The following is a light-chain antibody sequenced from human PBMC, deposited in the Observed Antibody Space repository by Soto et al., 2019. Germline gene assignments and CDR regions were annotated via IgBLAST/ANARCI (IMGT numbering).Light chain of an antibody. CDR3: QQYGSPPLT. J-gene: IGKJ4*01. CDR2: GAS. Sequence: EIVLTQSPGTLSLSPGERATLSCRASQSVSSGQLAWYQQKPGQAPRLLIYGASSRATGIPDRFSGGGSGTDFTLTISRLEPEDFAVYSCQQYGSPPLTFGGGTKVEIK. CDR1: QSVSSGQ. V-gene: IGKV3-20*01.